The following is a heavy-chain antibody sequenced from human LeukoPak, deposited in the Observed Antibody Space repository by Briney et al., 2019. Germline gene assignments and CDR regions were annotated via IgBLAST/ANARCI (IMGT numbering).Heavy chain of an antibody. J-gene: IGHJ4*02. CDR2: INPNINGT. Sequence: ASVKVSCKASGYTFTGYYIHWVRQAPGQGLEWMGWINPNINGTNYAQKFQGRVTMTGDRSISTAYMELSRLRSDDTAVYYCARVFGTHVRLYFDYWGQGTLVTVSS. CDR3: ARVFGTHVRLYFDY. V-gene: IGHV1-2*02. CDR1: GYTFTGYY. D-gene: IGHD1-1*01.